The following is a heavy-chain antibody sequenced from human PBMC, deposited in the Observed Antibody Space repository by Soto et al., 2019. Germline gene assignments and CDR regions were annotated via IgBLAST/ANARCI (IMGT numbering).Heavy chain of an antibody. J-gene: IGHJ4*02. CDR3: AKLDSSGYYRYFDY. D-gene: IGHD3-22*01. CDR1: GFTFSSYA. CDR2: ISGSGGST. Sequence: GGSLRLSCAASGFTFSSYAMSWVRQAPGKGLEWVSAISGSGGSTYYADSVKGRFTISRDNSKNTLYLQMDSLRAEDTAVYYCAKLDSSGYYRYFDYWGQGTLVTVSS. V-gene: IGHV3-23*01.